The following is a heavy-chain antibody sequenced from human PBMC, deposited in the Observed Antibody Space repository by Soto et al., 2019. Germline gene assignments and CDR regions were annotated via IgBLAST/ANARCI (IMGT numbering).Heavy chain of an antibody. CDR1: GFTVSNNY. V-gene: IGHV3-66*01. CDR3: STDVGV. D-gene: IGHD1-26*01. J-gene: IGHJ6*02. CDR2: IYSGGST. Sequence: EVLLVESGGGLVQPGGSLRLSCAASGFTVSNNYMRWVRQAPGNGLEWVSVIYSGGSTYYADSVNGRFTISRDNSKNTLYLQMNSLAAEDTAVYYFSTDVGVWGPGTKVTVSS.